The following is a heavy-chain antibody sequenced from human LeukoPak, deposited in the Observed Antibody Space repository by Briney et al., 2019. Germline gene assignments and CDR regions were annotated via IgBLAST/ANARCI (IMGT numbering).Heavy chain of an antibody. Sequence: GGSLRLSCAASGFTYSSYWMSWVRQAPGKGLEWVANIKQDGSEKYYVDSVKGRFTISRDNAKNSLYLQMNSLRAEDTAVYYCARVPSALYYYDSSGHADYWGQGTLVTVSP. CDR3: ARVPSALYYYDSSGHADY. D-gene: IGHD3-22*01. J-gene: IGHJ4*02. CDR1: GFTYSSYW. CDR2: IKQDGSEK. V-gene: IGHV3-7*01.